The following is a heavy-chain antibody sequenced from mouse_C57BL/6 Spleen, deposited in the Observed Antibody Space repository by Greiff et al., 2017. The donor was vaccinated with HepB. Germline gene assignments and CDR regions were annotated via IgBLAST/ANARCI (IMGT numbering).Heavy chain of an antibody. Sequence: QVQLQQPGAELVKPGASVKLSCKASGYTFTSYWMHWVKQRPGQGLEWIGMIHPNSGSTNYNEKFKSKATLTVDKSSSTAYMQLSSLTSEDSAVYYCAREDDYDAEFAYWGQGTLVTVSA. J-gene: IGHJ3*01. D-gene: IGHD2-4*01. V-gene: IGHV1-64*01. CDR3: AREDDYDAEFAY. CDR2: IHPNSGST. CDR1: GYTFTSYW.